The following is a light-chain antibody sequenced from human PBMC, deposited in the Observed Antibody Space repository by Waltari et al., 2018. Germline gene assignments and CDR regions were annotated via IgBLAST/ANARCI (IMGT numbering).Light chain of an antibody. CDR2: DVN. CDR3: CSQSSYNGVI. Sequence: QSALSQPASVSGSPGQSITISCTGSSSDVGGDESVSWYQDHPGQAPKVIIYDVNNRPSGVSDRFSGSKAGNTASLTISGLQAEDEANYYCCSQSSYNGVIFGVGTKLTVL. J-gene: IGLJ2*01. CDR1: SSDVGGDES. V-gene: IGLV2-14*03.